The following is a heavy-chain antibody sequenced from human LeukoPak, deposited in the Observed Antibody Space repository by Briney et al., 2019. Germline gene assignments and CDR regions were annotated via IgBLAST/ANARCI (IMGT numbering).Heavy chain of an antibody. J-gene: IGHJ6*02. D-gene: IGHD6-13*01. V-gene: IGHV1-2*04. CDR1: GGTFSSYA. CDR2: INPNSGGT. CDR3: ARETSPYSSSWEGSYGMDV. Sequence: ASVKVSCKASGGTFSSYAISWVRQAPGQGLEWMGWINPNSGGTNYAQKFQGWVTMTRDTSISTAYMELSRLRSDDTAVYYCARETSPYSSSWEGSYGMDVWGQGTTVTVSS.